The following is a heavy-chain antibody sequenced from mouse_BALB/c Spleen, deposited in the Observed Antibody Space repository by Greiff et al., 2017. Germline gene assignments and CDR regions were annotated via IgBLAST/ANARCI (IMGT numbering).Heavy chain of an antibody. J-gene: IGHJ3*01. V-gene: IGHV5-4*02. CDR3: ARAYGYDVKFAY. CDR2: ISDGGSYT. CDR1: GFTFSDYY. Sequence: EVQLVESGGGLVKPGGSLKLSCAASGFTFSDYYMYWVRQTPEKRLEWVATISDGGSYTYYPDSVKGRFTISRDTAKNNLYLQMSSLKSEDTAMYYCARAYGYDVKFAYWGQGTLVTVSA. D-gene: IGHD2-2*01.